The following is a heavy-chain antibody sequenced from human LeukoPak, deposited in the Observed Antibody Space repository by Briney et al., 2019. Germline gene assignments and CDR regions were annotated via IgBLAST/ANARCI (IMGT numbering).Heavy chain of an antibody. CDR2: IIPIFGTA. J-gene: IGHJ5*02. Sequence: SVKVSCKASEGTFSSYAISWVRQAPGQGLEWMGGIIPIFGTANYAQKFQGRVTITTDESTSTAYMELSSLRSEDTAVYYCAREDRTYNWFDPWGQGTLVTVSS. CDR1: EGTFSSYA. V-gene: IGHV1-69*05. CDR3: AREDRTYNWFDP. D-gene: IGHD1-14*01.